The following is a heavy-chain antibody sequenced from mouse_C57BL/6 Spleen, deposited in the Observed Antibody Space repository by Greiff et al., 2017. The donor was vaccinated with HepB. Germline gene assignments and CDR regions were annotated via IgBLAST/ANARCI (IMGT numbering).Heavy chain of an antibody. Sequence: VQLKESGPGLVAPSQSLSITCTVSGFSLTSYAISWVRQPPGKGLEWLGVIWTGGGTNYNSALKSRLSISKDNSKSQVFLKMNSLQTDDTARYYCARNKGDHYYYAMDYWGQGTSVTVSS. D-gene: IGHD1-3*01. J-gene: IGHJ4*01. CDR2: IWTGGGT. V-gene: IGHV2-9-1*01. CDR1: GFSLTSYA. CDR3: ARNKGDHYYYAMDY.